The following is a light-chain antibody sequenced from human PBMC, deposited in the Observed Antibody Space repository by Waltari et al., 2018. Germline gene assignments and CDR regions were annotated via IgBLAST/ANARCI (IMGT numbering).Light chain of an antibody. CDR2: DVS. CDR1: SSDIGIYNY. Sequence: QSALTQPASVSGSLGQSITMSCTGTSSDIGIYNYVSWYQQHPGKATKLLIYDVSNRPSGVSNRCSGSKSGNTASLTISGLQSEDEADYYCTSFSSDSTPLVFGTGTRVTV. J-gene: IGLJ1*01. CDR3: TSFSSDSTPLV. V-gene: IGLV2-14*03.